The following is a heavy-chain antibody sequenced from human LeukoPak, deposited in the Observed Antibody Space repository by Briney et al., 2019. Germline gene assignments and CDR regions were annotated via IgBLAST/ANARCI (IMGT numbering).Heavy chain of an antibody. Sequence: GGSLRLSCAASGFTFSIYSMNWVRQAPGKGLEWVSSISSSSSYIYYADSGKGRFTISRDNAKNSLYLQMNSLRAEDTAVYYCARGLGYSSYGGGKVSDYWGQGTLVTVSS. J-gene: IGHJ4*02. D-gene: IGHD5-12*01. CDR3: ARGLGYSSYGGGKVSDY. V-gene: IGHV3-21*01. CDR1: GFTFSIYS. CDR2: ISSSSSYI.